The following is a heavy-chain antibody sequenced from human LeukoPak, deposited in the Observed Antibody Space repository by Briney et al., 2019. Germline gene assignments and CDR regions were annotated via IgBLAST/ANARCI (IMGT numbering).Heavy chain of an antibody. CDR2: ISSSSSYI. Sequence: GGSLRLSCAASGFTFSSYSMNWVRQAPGKGLEWVSSISSSSSYIYYADSVKGRLTISRDNAKNSLYLQMNSLRAEDTAVYYCVRSGYYTYGMDVWGQGTTVTVSS. D-gene: IGHD3-3*01. CDR1: GFTFSSYS. J-gene: IGHJ6*02. V-gene: IGHV3-21*01. CDR3: VRSGYYTYGMDV.